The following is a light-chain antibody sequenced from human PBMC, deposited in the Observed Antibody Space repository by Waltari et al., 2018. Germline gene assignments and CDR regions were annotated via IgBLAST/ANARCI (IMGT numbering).Light chain of an antibody. V-gene: IGKV2-28*01. CDR1: QSPLHTNGLHY. CDR2: LGT. J-gene: IGKJ5*01. CDR3: MQTLQSPVT. Sequence: DIVMTQSPLSLPVTPGEPASISSRSSQSPLHTNGLHYLEWYLQRPGQSPQLLIYLGTNRASGVPDRFSGSRSGTDFTLKISSVEAEDVGVYYCMQTLQSPVTFGQGTRLEIK.